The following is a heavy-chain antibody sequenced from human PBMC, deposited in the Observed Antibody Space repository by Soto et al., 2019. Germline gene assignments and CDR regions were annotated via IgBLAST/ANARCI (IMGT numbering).Heavy chain of an antibody. J-gene: IGHJ6*02. V-gene: IGHV1-58*01. CDR2: IVVGSGNT. Sequence: GASVKVSCKASGFTFTSSAVQWVRQARGQRLEWIGWIVVGSGNTNYAHKFRERVTITRDMSTSTAYMELSGLRSEDTAVYYCAADGYSYGYSLGYYSGMDVWGQGTTVTVSS. CDR3: AADGYSYGYSLGYYSGMDV. D-gene: IGHD5-18*01. CDR1: GFTFTSSA.